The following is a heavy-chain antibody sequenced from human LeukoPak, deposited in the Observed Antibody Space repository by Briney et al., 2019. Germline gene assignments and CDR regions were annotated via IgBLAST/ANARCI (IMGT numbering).Heavy chain of an antibody. J-gene: IGHJ5*02. D-gene: IGHD3-10*01. CDR3: ARVKFYGSGRRLNWFDP. CDR2: IYHSGST. Sequence: SQTLSLTCAVSGGSISSGGYSWSWIRQPPGKGLEWIGYIYHSGSTNYNPSLKSRVTISVDTSKNQFSLKLSSVTAADTAVYYCARVKFYGSGRRLNWFDPWGQGTLVTVSS. CDR1: GGSISSGGYS. V-gene: IGHV4-30-2*01.